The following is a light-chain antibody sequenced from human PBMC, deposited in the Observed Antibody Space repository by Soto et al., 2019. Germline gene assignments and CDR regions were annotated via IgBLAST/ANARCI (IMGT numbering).Light chain of an antibody. J-gene: IGKJ2*02. Sequence: DIMMTQSPDSLAVPLGERATIKCKSSQSVLYSSNNKNYLAWYQQKPGQPPKLLIYWASTRESGVPDRFSGSGSGTDFTLTISSLQAEDVAVYYCQQYYSTPCTFGQGTELEIK. CDR3: QQYYSTPCT. V-gene: IGKV4-1*01. CDR1: QSVLYSSNNKNY. CDR2: WAS.